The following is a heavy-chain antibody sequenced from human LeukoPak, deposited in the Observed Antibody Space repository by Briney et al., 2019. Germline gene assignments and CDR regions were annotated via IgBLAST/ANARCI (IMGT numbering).Heavy chain of an antibody. J-gene: IGHJ4*02. Sequence: GGSVTLSCVLSGLTFSSHDMIWVRQAPGKGLVWVSDFGGRDTRINYEDSVKGRFTISRDNSKNTVYLQMSSLRVEDTAIYYCAREGQYCSSSACQFDYWGQGTLVTVSS. CDR1: GLTFSSHD. D-gene: IGHD2-2*01. V-gene: IGHV3-23*01. CDR2: FGGRDTRI. CDR3: AREGQYCSSSACQFDY.